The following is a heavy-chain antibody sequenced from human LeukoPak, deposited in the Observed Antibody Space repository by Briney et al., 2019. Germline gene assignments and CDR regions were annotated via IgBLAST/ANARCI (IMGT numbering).Heavy chain of an antibody. CDR3: ARAQWLDSFDY. CDR1: GFTFSSYW. V-gene: IGHV3-74*01. Sequence: GGSLRLSCAASGFTFSSYWMHWVRQAPGKGLVWVSRINSDGSSTSYADSVKGRFTISRDNAKNTLYLQMNSLRDEDTAVYYCARAQWLDSFDYWGQGTLVTVSS. CDR2: INSDGSST. J-gene: IGHJ4*02. D-gene: IGHD6-19*01.